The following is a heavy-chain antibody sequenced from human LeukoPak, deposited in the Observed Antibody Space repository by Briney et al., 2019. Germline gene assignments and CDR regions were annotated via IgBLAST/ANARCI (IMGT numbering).Heavy chain of an antibody. CDR1: GYTFTSYG. CDR3: ARDPAITYYYYGMDV. D-gene: IGHD1-14*01. Sequence: ASVKVPCKASGYTFTSYGTSWVRQAPGQGLEWMGWISAYNGNTNYAQKLQGRVTMTTDTSTSTAYMELRSLRSDDTAVYYCARDPAITYYYYGMDVWGQGTTVTVSS. J-gene: IGHJ6*02. V-gene: IGHV1-18*01. CDR2: ISAYNGNT.